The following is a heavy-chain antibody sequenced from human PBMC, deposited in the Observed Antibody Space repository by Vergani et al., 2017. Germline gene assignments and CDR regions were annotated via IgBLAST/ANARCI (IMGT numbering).Heavy chain of an antibody. V-gene: IGHV4-61*02. CDR2: IYTSGST. Sequence: QVQLQESGPGLVKPSQTLSLTCTVSGGSISSGSYYWSWIRQPAGKGLEWIGRIYTSGSTNYNPSLKSRVTISVDTSKNQFSLKLSSVTAADTAVYYCARENNGRVDYWGQGTLVTVSS. CDR3: ARENNGRVDY. J-gene: IGHJ4*02. D-gene: IGHD1/OR15-1a*01. CDR1: GGSISSGSYY.